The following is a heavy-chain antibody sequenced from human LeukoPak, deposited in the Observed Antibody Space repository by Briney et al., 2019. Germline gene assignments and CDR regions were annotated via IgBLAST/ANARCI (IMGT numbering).Heavy chain of an antibody. J-gene: IGHJ4*02. V-gene: IGHV3-21*01. CDR2: ISRSSTYT. Sequence: GGSLRLSCAASGFTFSYYSMTWVRQSPGKGLEWVSSISRSSTYTYYADSLKGRIAISRDNSKNSLYLQMNSLRVEDTAVYYCARGGGDSGYDYDDFWGQGTLVTVSS. D-gene: IGHD5-12*01. CDR3: ARGGGDSGYDYDDF. CDR1: GFTFSYYS.